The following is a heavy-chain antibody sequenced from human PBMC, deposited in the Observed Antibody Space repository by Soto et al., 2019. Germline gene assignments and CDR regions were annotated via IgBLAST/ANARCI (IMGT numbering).Heavy chain of an antibody. D-gene: IGHD6-13*01. CDR2: INYNSGSV. J-gene: IGHJ4*02. V-gene: IGHV3-9*01. Sequence: EVQLVESGGGWVQPGRSLRLSCAASGFTFDVYAMHWVQQAPGKGLEWVSGINYNSGSVGYADSVKGRFTISRDNAKNPLHLQMNSLRAEDTAVYYCAKDISLRGWVYLVVEYWGQGTLVTVSP. CDR1: GFTFDVYA. CDR3: AKDISLRGWVYLVVEY.